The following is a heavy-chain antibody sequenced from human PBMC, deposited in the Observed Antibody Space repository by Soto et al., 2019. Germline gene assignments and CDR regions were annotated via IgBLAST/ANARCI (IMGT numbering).Heavy chain of an antibody. CDR2: IWYDGSNK. CDR3: ARALCGNSPRCYEVDY. D-gene: IGHD2-2*01. J-gene: IGHJ4*02. V-gene: IGHV3-33*01. Sequence: QVQLVESGGGVVQPGRSLRLSCAASGFSFSSYGMHWVRQAPGKGLEWVAVIWYDGSNKYYGDSVKGRFTISRDNSKNTRYRQMNTLRAEDTTVYYCARALCGNSPRCYEVDYWGQGAQVTV. CDR1: GFSFSSYG.